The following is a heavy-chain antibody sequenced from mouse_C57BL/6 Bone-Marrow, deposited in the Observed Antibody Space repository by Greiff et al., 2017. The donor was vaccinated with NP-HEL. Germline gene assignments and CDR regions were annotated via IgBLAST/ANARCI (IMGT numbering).Heavy chain of an antibody. V-gene: IGHV10-1*01. D-gene: IGHD2-3*01. CDR1: GFSFNTYA. CDR2: IRSKSNNYAT. Sequence: EVQVVESGGGLVQPKGSLKLSCAASGFSFNTYAMNWVRQAPGKGLEWVARIRSKSNNYATYYADSVKDRFTISRDDSESMLYLQMNNLKTEDTAMYYCVRHDGPYYYAMDYWGQGTSVTVSS. CDR3: VRHDGPYYYAMDY. J-gene: IGHJ4*01.